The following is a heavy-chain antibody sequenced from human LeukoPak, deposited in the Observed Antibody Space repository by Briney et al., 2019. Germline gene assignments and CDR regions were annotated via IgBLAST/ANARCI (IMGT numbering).Heavy chain of an antibody. V-gene: IGHV4-59*01. J-gene: IGHJ2*01. D-gene: IGHD1-26*01. CDR1: GGSISSYS. Sequence: SSETLSLTCTVSGGSISSYSWSWIRQPPGKGLEWIGYIYYSGSTNYNPSLKSRVTISVDTSKNQFSLKLSSVTAADTAVYYRASLGATTNSNWYFDLWGRGTLVTVSS. CDR2: IYYSGST. CDR3: ASLGATTNSNWYFDL.